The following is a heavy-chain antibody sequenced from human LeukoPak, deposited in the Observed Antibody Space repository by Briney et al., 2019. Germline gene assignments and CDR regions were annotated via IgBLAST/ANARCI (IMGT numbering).Heavy chain of an antibody. J-gene: IGHJ6*03. CDR1: GFTFSSLW. CDR3: TKDQQGPNQYHMDV. Sequence: PGGSLRPSCAASGFTFSSLWMSWVRQAPGRGPEWVANINQDGGTTYYVASVKGRFTISRDNAKNSLRLQMSSLRAEDTAVYYCTKDQQGPNQYHMDVWGKGTTVTVSS. V-gene: IGHV3-7*01. CDR2: INQDGGTT.